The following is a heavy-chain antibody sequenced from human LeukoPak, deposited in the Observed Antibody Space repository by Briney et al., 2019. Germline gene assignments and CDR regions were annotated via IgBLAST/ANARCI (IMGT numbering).Heavy chain of an antibody. J-gene: IGHJ2*01. CDR2: INPSGGNT. CDR1: GYTFTSYG. CDR3: ARLDSSATKDWYFDL. V-gene: IGHV1-46*01. D-gene: IGHD3-22*01. Sequence: ASVKVSCKASGYTFTSYGISWVRQAPGQGLEWMGIINPSGGNTRYAQKFQGRVTMTRDTSTSTVYMEVSSLRSEDTAVYYCARLDSSATKDWYFDLWGRGTLVTVSS.